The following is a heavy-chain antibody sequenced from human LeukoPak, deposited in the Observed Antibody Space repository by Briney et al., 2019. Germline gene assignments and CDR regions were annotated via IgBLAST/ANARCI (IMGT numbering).Heavy chain of an antibody. D-gene: IGHD3-22*01. Sequence: ASVKVSCKASGYTFTDYYIHWVRQAPGQGLEWMGWINPNGGGTNYAQNFQGRVTMTRDTSISTASMELSWLTSDDTAVYYCSRALHASSAYYYLFDSWGQGALVTVSS. CDR3: SRALHASSAYYYLFDS. CDR1: GYTFTDYY. CDR2: INPNGGGT. J-gene: IGHJ4*02. V-gene: IGHV1-2*02.